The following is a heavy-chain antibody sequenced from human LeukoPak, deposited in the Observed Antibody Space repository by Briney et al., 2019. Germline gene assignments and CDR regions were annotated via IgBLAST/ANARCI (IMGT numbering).Heavy chain of an antibody. CDR3: ARRAGDYSHPYDY. CDR1: GGSISSSSYY. V-gene: IGHV4-39*07. J-gene: IGHJ4*02. CDR2: IYYSGST. Sequence: SETLSLTCTVSGGSISSSSYYWGWIRQPPGKGLEWIGRIYYSGSTYYNPSLKSRVTMSVDTSKNQFSLKLSSVTAADTAVYYCARRAGDYSHPYDYWGQGTLVTVSS. D-gene: IGHD3-22*01.